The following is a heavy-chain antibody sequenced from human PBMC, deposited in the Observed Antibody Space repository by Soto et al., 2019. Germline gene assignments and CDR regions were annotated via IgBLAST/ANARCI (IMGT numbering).Heavy chain of an antibody. V-gene: IGHV1-18*01. D-gene: IGHD4-17*01. CDR3: ARGARAIATVTLIDY. Sequence: QVQLVQSGPEVRKPGTSVKVSCKASRYTFTSCGMSWVRQAPGRVLEWMGWVNPYDGNTDTARIIQDRFSMTTDISTNTAYMELRSLTSDDTAIYYCARGARAIATVTLIDYWGPGTLVTVSS. CDR1: RYTFTSCG. J-gene: IGHJ4*02. CDR2: VNPYDGNT.